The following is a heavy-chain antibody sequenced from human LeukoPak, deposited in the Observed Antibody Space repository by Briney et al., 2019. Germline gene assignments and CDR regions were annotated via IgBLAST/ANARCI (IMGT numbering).Heavy chain of an antibody. V-gene: IGHV6-1*01. D-gene: IGHD4-17*01. CDR2: TYYRSKWYN. CDR1: GDSVSSNSAA. Sequence: SQTLSLTCAISGDSVSSNSAAWNWIRQSPSGGLEWLRRTYYRSKWYNDYVVSVKSRITINVDTSKNQFSLQLNSVTPEDTAVYYCARVGPGDYFYFDYWGQGTLVTVSS. J-gene: IGHJ4*02. CDR3: ARVGPGDYFYFDY.